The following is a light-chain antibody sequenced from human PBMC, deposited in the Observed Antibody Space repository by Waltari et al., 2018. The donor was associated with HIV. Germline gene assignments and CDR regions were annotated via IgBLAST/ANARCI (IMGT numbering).Light chain of an antibody. Sequence: QSDLTQPPSVSGSPGQSVTITCTGTSRDVGSYTRVSWYRQPPGAAPKLMIFDFSHRPSGVPDRFSGSKSGNTASLTISGLQAEDEATYYCSLYTSTNTYVFGTGTEVTVL. CDR1: SRDVGSYTR. J-gene: IGLJ1*01. CDR3: SLYTSTNTYV. V-gene: IGLV2-18*01. CDR2: DFS.